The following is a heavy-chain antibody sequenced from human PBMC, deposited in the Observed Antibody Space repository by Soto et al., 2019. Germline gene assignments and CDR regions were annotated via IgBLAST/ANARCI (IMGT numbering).Heavy chain of an antibody. CDR1: GYTFTGYY. J-gene: IGHJ6*02. CDR2: INPNSGGT. V-gene: IGHV1-2*04. D-gene: IGHD1-7*01. Sequence: ASVKVSCNASGYTFTGYYMHWVRQAPGQGLEWMGWINPNSGGTNYAQKFQGWVTMTRDTSISTAYMELSRLRSDDTAVYYCARTSVGTTRYGMDVWGQGTTVTVSS. CDR3: ARTSVGTTRYGMDV.